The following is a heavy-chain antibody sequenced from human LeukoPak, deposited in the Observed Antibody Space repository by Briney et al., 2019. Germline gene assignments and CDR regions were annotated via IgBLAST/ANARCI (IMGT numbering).Heavy chain of an antibody. CDR1: GYTFTGCY. Sequence: ASVKVSCKASGYTFTGCYMHWVRQAPGQGLEWMGWINPNSGGTNYAQKFQGRVTMTRDTSISTAYMELSRLRSDDTAVYYCARDSTTVSPFFDYWGQGTLVTVSS. CDR3: ARDSTTVSPFFDY. V-gene: IGHV1-2*02. D-gene: IGHD4-17*01. J-gene: IGHJ4*02. CDR2: INPNSGGT.